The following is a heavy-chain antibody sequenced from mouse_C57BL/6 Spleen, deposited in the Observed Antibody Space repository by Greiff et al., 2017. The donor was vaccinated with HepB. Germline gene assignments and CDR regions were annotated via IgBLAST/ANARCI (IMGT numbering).Heavy chain of an antibody. D-gene: IGHD1-1*01. Sequence: EVQLVESGGGLVQPGGSLKLSCAASGFTFSDYYMYWVRQTPEKRLEWVAYISNGGGSTYYPDTVKGRFTISRDNAKNTLYLQMSRLKSEDTAMYYCARRDYYGDYFDYWGQGTTLTVSS. V-gene: IGHV5-12*01. CDR3: ARRDYYGDYFDY. CDR1: GFTFSDYY. CDR2: ISNGGGST. J-gene: IGHJ2*01.